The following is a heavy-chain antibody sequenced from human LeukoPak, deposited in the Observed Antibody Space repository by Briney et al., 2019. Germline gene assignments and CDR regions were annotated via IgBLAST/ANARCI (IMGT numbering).Heavy chain of an antibody. V-gene: IGHV4-34*01. J-gene: IGHJ4*02. CDR3: AREGGYSYGPH. D-gene: IGHD5-18*01. CDR1: GGSFSGDY. CDR2: INHRGST. Sequence: SETLSLTCAAYGGSFSGDYWSWIRQPPGKGLEWIGEINHRGSTNYNPSLKSRVTISVDTSKNQFSLKLSSVTAADTAVYYCAREGGYSYGPHWGQGTLVTVSS.